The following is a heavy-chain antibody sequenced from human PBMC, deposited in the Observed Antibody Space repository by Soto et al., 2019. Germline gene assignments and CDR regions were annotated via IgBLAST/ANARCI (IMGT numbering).Heavy chain of an antibody. CDR2: IWYDGSKR. CDR1: GFTFSSYG. V-gene: IGHV3-33*01. CDR3: ARLKVAATTLPLDY. D-gene: IGHD2-15*01. J-gene: IGHJ4*02. Sequence: QVPLVESGGGVVQPGRSRRLSCEASGFTFSSYGMHWVRQTPGKGLELVAVIWYDGSKRYYADSVKGRFTISRDDSKNTLYLQMDSLRAEATAVYYCARLKVAATTLPLDYWGQGTLVTVSS.